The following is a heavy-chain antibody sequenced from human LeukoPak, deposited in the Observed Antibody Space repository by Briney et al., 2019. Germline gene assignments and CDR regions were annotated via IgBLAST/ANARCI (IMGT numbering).Heavy chain of an antibody. CDR2: IYYSGST. CDR1: GGSISSYY. CDR3: ARDLVDYYDSERYMDV. Sequence: PETLSLTCTVSGGSISSYYWSWIRQPPAQGLEWIGYIYYSGSTNYNPSLKSRVTISVDTSKNQFSLKLSSVTAADTAVYYCARDLVDYYDSERYMDVWGKGTTVTISS. D-gene: IGHD3-22*01. V-gene: IGHV4-59*12. J-gene: IGHJ6*03.